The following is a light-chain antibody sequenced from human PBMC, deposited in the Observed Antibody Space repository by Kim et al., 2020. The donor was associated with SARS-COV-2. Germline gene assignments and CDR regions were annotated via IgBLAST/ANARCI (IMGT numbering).Light chain of an antibody. CDR3: NSRESSGNRVV. V-gene: IGLV3-19*01. Sequence: ALGQTIRITCQGDTLRNYYASWYQQKPGQAPSLVIYGKNNRPSEIPARFSGSSSGNTASLTITGVQAEDEANFYCNSRESSGNRVVFGGGAQLTVL. CDR1: TLRNYY. CDR2: GKN. J-gene: IGLJ2*01.